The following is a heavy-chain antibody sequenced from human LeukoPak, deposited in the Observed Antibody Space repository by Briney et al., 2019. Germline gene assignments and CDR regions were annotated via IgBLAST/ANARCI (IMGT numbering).Heavy chain of an antibody. J-gene: IGHJ4*02. CDR2: ISGSGGST. CDR3: AKASTVYYYDSSGYYYD. V-gene: IGHV3-23*01. Sequence: PGGSLRLSCAAPGFTFSSYAMSWVRQAPGKGLEWVSAISGSGGSTYYADSVKGRFTISRDNSKNTLYLQMNSLRAEDTAVYYCAKASTVYYYDSSGYYYDWGQGTLVTVSS. CDR1: GFTFSSYA. D-gene: IGHD3-22*01.